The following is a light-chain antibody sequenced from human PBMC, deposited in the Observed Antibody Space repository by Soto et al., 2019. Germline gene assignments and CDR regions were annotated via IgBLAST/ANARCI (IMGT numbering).Light chain of an antibody. J-gene: IGLJ2*01. CDR1: SSDVGGYKY. CDR3: SSYAGSNKLV. CDR2: DVS. V-gene: IGLV2-8*01. Sequence: QSVLTQPPSASGSPGQSVTISCTGTSSDVGGYKYVSWYQQHPGKAPKLMIYDVSKRPSGVPDRFSGSKSGNTASLTVSGLQAEDEADYYCSSYAGSNKLVFGGGTKVTVL.